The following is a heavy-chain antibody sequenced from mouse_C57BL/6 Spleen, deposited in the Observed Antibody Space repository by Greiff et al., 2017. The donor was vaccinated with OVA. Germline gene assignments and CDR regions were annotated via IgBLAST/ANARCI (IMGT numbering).Heavy chain of an antibody. D-gene: IGHD1-1*01. V-gene: IGHV1-80*01. CDR3: ARGFITTVVATNYFDY. CDR1: GSAFSSYW. J-gene: IGHJ2*01. Sequence: QVQLQQSGAELAKPGASVKISCKASGSAFSSYWMNWVKQRPGKGLEWIGQIYPGDGDTNYNGKFKGQATLTAVKSSSTAYMQLSSLPSEDSAVYFCARGFITTVVATNYFDYWGQGTTLTVSS. CDR2: IYPGDGDT.